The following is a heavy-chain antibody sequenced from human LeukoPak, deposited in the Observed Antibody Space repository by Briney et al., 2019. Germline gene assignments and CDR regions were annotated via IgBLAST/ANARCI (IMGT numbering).Heavy chain of an antibody. Sequence: SETLSLTCAVYGGSFSGYYWSWIRQPPGKGLEWIGEINHSGSTNYNPSLKSRVTISVDTSKNQFSLKLSSVTAADTAVYYCARQRIMITFGGVIAKYYFDYWGQGTLVIVSS. D-gene: IGHD3-16*02. CDR2: INHSGST. CDR1: GGSFSGYY. V-gene: IGHV4-34*01. CDR3: ARQRIMITFGGVIAKYYFDY. J-gene: IGHJ4*02.